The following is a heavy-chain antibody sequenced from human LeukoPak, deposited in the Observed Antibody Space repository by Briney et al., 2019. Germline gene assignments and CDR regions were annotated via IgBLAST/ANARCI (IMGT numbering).Heavy chain of an antibody. J-gene: IGHJ4*02. CDR1: GFTFSSYA. CDR2: ISGSGGST. D-gene: IGHD1-26*01. CDR3: ATIGDRRSGELYRIDY. V-gene: IGHV3-23*01. Sequence: GGSLRLSCGASGFTFSSYAMSWVRQAPGKGLEWVSVISGSGGSTYYADSVKGRFTIDRDNSKNTLYLQMNSLRAEDAAVYYCATIGDRRSGELYRIDYWGQGTLVTVSS.